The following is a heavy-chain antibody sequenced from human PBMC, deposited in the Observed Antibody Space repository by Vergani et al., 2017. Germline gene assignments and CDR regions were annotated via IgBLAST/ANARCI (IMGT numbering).Heavy chain of an antibody. J-gene: IGHJ4*02. CDR1: GYTFSNYY. V-gene: IGHV1-46*03. CDR3: ARGDYGILTGYRY. CDR2: INPSGGHT. Sequence: QVQVVQSGAEVKKSGASVKVSCKTPGYTFSNYYMHWVRQAPGQGLEWMGIINPSGGHTNYAQKFQGRVTMTRDTSTSTVFMELSSLRSEDTAIYYCARGDYGILTGYRYWGQGTLVTVS. D-gene: IGHD3-9*01.